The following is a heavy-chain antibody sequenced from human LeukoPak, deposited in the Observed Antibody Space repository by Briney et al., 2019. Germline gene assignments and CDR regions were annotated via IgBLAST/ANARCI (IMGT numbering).Heavy chain of an antibody. CDR3: AKDQMYTAMVVTTFDY. CDR2: ISSSGTNT. CDR1: GFTFSTYW. V-gene: IGHV3-23*01. D-gene: IGHD5-18*01. Sequence: GGSLRLSCAASGFTFSTYWMSWVRQAPGKGLEWVSGISSSGTNTYYADSVKGRFTISRDNSKNTLYMQMISLRAEDTAVYYCAKDQMYTAMVVTTFDYWGQGTLVTVSS. J-gene: IGHJ4*02.